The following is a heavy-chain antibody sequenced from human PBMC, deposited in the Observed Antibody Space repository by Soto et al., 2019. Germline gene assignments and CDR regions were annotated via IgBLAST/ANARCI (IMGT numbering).Heavy chain of an antibody. CDR3: ARVEKDMTTVVTDWYFDL. Sequence: GGSLRLSCAASGFTVSSNYMSWVRQAPGKGLEWVSVIYSGGSTYYADSVKGRFTISRDNSKNTLYLQMNSLRAEDTAVYYCARVEKDMTTVVTDWYFDLWGRGTLVTVSS. D-gene: IGHD4-17*01. V-gene: IGHV3-53*01. J-gene: IGHJ2*01. CDR2: IYSGGST. CDR1: GFTVSSNY.